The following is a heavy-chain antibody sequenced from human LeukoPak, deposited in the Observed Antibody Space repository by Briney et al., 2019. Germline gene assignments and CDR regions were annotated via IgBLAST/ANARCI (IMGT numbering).Heavy chain of an antibody. Sequence: PSETLSLTCTVSGGSISSDTYYWSWIRQPAGKGLEWIGRIYTSGSTNYNPSLKSRVTISVDTSKNQFSLKLSSVTAADTAVYYCARFVDRFGEGDYFDYWGQGTLVTVSS. J-gene: IGHJ4*02. CDR3: ARFVDRFGEGDYFDY. CDR2: IYTSGST. D-gene: IGHD3-10*01. V-gene: IGHV4-61*02. CDR1: GGSISSDTYY.